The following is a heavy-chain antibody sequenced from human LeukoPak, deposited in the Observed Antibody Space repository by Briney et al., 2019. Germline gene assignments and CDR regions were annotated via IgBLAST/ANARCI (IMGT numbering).Heavy chain of an antibody. CDR1: GFTFSSYA. J-gene: IGHJ4*02. D-gene: IGHD3-3*01. CDR3: AKERDYDFWSGYLNSFDY. V-gene: IGHV3-23*01. Sequence: PGGSLRLSCAASGFTFSSYAMSWVRQAPGKGLEWVSAISGSGGSTYYADSVKGRFTISRDNSKNTPYLQMNSLRAEDTAVYYCAKERDYDFWSGYLNSFDYWGQGTLVTVSS. CDR2: ISGSGGST.